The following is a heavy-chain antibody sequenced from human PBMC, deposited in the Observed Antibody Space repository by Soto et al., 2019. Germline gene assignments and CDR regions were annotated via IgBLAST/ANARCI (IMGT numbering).Heavy chain of an antibody. V-gene: IGHV1-69*06. CDR1: GGTFSSYA. J-gene: IGHJ4*02. Sequence: ASVKVSCKASGGTFSSYAISWVRQAPGQGLEWMGGIIPIFGTANYAQKFQGRVTITADKSTSTAYMELSSLRSEDTAVYYCARPSVAGATIRFDYWGQGTLVTVS. CDR3: ARPSVAGATIRFDY. D-gene: IGHD1-26*01. CDR2: IIPIFGTA.